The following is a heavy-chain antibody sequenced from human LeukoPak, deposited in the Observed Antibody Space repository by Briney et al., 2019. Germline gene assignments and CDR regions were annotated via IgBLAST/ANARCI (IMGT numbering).Heavy chain of an antibody. V-gene: IGHV3-21*01. D-gene: IGHD1-26*01. CDR1: GFTFSSYS. CDR2: ISSSSSYI. CDR3: ARAESWARYSGSYSDY. Sequence: LGGSLRLSCAASGFTFSSYSMNWVRQAPGKGLEWVSSISSSSSYIYYADSVKGRFTISRDNAKNSLYLQMNSLRAEDTAVYYCARAESWARYSGSYSDYWGQGTLVTVSS. J-gene: IGHJ4*02.